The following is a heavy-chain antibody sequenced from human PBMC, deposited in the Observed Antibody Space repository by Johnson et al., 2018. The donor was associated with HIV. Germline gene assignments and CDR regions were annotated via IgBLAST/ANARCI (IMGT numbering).Heavy chain of an antibody. Sequence: QVQLVESGGGVVQPGRSLGLSCAASGFTFSSYGMHWVRQAPGKGLEWVALISYDGSNKYYADSVKGRFTISRDNSKNTLYLQMNSLRAEDTAVYYCARGEQRGAFDIWGQGTMVTVSS. D-gene: IGHD6-25*01. CDR3: ARGEQRGAFDI. CDR2: ISYDGSNK. J-gene: IGHJ3*02. CDR1: GFTFSSYG. V-gene: IGHV3-30*03.